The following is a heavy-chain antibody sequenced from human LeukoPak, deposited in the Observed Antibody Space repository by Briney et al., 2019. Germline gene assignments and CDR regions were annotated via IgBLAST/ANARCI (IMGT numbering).Heavy chain of an antibody. V-gene: IGHV3-11*01. J-gene: IGHJ6*02. Sequence: GGSLRLSCAASGFTFRKHYMSWIRQAPGRGPEWVAYIGASGSTRYYRDSVNGRFTISRDNAKNSLHLQMNSLRAEDTAIYYCAKDLREWYYDPNGNYFSYGMDVWGQGTTVVVSS. CDR1: GFTFRKHY. CDR3: AKDLREWYYDPNGNYFSYGMDV. CDR2: IGASGSTR. D-gene: IGHD3-22*01.